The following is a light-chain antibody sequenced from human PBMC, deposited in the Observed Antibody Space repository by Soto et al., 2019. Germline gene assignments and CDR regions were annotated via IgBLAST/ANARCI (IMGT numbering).Light chain of an antibody. V-gene: IGKV3-20*01. CDR1: QTVRNN. J-gene: IGKJ1*01. CDR3: QQYGSSPWT. Sequence: EIVLTQSPATLSLSPGERATLSCRASQTVRNNLAWYQQRPGQAPRLLIYGASSRATGIPDRFSGSGSGTDFTLTISRLEPEDFAVYYCQQYGSSPWTFGQGTKVDIK. CDR2: GAS.